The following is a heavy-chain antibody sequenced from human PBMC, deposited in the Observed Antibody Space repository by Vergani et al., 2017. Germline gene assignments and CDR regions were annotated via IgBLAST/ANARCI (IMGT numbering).Heavy chain of an antibody. CDR1: GFTFSSYS. J-gene: IGHJ6*02. CDR3: ARDPCSSTSCYQLYYYYYGMDV. CDR2: ISSSSSYI. Sequence: EVQLVESGGGLVQPGRSLRLSCAASGFTFSSYSMNWVRQAPGKGLEWVSSISSSSSYIYYADSVKGRFTISRDNAKNSLYLQMNSLRAEDTAVYYCARDPCSSTSCYQLYYYYYGMDVWGQGTTVTVSS. V-gene: IGHV3-21*01. D-gene: IGHD2-2*01.